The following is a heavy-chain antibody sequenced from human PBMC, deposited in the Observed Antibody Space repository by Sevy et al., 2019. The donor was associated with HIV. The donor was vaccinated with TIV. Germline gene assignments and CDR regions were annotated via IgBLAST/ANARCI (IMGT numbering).Heavy chain of an antibody. CDR1: GFAFSGYW. Sequence: GGSLRLSCAASGFAFSGYWMHWVRQAPGKGLEWVANINEDGTTKYYVDSVKGRFTISRNNAQKSLFLQMNDVRVDDTAIYYCARAIGAAAAYWVQGTLVTVSS. J-gene: IGHJ4*02. V-gene: IGHV3-7*03. CDR3: ARAIGAAAAY. D-gene: IGHD2-2*01. CDR2: INEDGTTK.